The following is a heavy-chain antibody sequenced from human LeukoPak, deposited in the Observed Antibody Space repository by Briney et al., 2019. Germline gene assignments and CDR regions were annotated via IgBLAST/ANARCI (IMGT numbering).Heavy chain of an antibody. CDR2: MNPNSGNT. Sequence: GASVKVSCKASGYTFTSYDINWVRQATGQGLEWMGWMNPNSGNTGYAQKFQGRVTMTRNTSISTAYMELSSLRSEDTAVYYCAREGGGVQLLSPMVPNNWFDPWGQGTLVTVSS. CDR1: GYTFTSYD. J-gene: IGHJ5*02. CDR3: AREGGGVQLLSPMVPNNWFDP. V-gene: IGHV1-8*01. D-gene: IGHD2-2*01.